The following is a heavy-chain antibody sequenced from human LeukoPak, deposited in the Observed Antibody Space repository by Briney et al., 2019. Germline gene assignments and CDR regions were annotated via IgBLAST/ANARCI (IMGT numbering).Heavy chain of an antibody. D-gene: IGHD5-24*01. J-gene: IGHJ6*03. Sequence: PGGSLRLSCAASGFTFSDYYMSWIRQAPGKGLEWVSYISSSGSTIYYADSVKGRFTISRDNAKNSLYLQMNSLRAEDTAVYHCARDLQDDYPYYYYYMDVWGKGTTVTVSS. CDR3: ARDLQDDYPYYYYYMDV. V-gene: IGHV3-11*04. CDR2: ISSSGSTI. CDR1: GFTFSDYY.